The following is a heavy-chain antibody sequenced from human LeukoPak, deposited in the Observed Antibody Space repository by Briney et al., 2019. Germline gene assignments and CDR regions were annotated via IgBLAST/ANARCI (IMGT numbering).Heavy chain of an antibody. CDR3: ARDGIYIKEGAFDI. CDR2: IIPIFGIA. Sequence: SVKVSCKASGGTFSSYAISWVRQAPGQGLEWMGRIIPIFGIANYAQKFQGRVTITADKSTSTAYMELSSLRSEDTAVYYCARDGIYIKEGAFDIWGQGTMVTVSS. J-gene: IGHJ3*02. V-gene: IGHV1-69*04. CDR1: GGTFSSYA. D-gene: IGHD1-14*01.